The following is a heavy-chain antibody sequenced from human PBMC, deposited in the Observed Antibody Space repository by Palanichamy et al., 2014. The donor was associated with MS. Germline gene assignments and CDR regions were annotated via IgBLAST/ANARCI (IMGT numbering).Heavy chain of an antibody. D-gene: IGHD4-17*01. V-gene: IGHV3-53*01. CDR1: GFTVSSNY. Sequence: EVQLVDSGGGLIQPGGSLRLSCAASGFTVSSNYMSWVRQAPGKGLEWVSVINSGGGTYYADSVKGRFTISRDNSKNTLYLQMNSLRAEDTAVYYCARGATDYGDRTAGWVDYWGQGTLVTVSS. CDR3: ARGATDYGDRTAGWVDY. J-gene: IGHJ4*02. CDR2: INSGGGT.